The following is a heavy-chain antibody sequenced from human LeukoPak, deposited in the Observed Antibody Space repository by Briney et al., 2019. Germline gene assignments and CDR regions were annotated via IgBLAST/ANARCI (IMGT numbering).Heavy chain of an antibody. D-gene: IGHD3-10*02. CDR1: GSTFSGST. J-gene: IGHJ4*02. V-gene: IGHV3-73*01. CDR2: IRSKTNSYAT. CDR3: TIIFGELGC. Sequence: GGSLKLSCAASGSTFSGSTMHWVRQASGKGLEWVGRIRSKTNSYATEYAASVKGRFTISRDDSKNTAYLQMNSLKTEDTAVYYCTIIFGELGCWGQGTLVTVSS.